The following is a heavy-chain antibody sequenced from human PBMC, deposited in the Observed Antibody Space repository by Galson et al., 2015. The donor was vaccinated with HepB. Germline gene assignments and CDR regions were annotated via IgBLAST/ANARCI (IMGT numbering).Heavy chain of an antibody. D-gene: IGHD6-19*01. CDR1: GFTFSSYA. CDR3: AKALKAVAGTGGYFQH. V-gene: IGHV3-23*01. CDR2: ISGSGGST. J-gene: IGHJ1*01. Sequence: SLRLSCAASGFTFSSYAMSWVRQAPGKGLEWVSAISGSGGSTYYADSVKGRFTISRDNSKNTLYLQMNSLRAEDTAVYYCAKALKAVAGTGGYFQHWGQGTLVTVSS.